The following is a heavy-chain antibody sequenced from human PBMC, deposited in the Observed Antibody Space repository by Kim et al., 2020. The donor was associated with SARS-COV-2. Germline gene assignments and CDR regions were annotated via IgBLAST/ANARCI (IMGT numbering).Heavy chain of an antibody. CDR3: AKFPRALESYYYGMQV. Sequence: GGSLRLSCAASGFTFSNYGMHWVRQAPGKGLEWVAVISYDGTNEYYADSVKGRFTISRDNSKNTLYLQMNGLRAEDTAVYYCAKFPRALESYYYGMQVWG. V-gene: IGHV3-30*18. CDR2: ISYDGTNE. CDR1: GFTFSNYG. J-gene: IGHJ6*01.